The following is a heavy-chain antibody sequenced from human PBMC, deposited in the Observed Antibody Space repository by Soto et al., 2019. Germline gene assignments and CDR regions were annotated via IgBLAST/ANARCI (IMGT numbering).Heavy chain of an antibody. CDR3: AKGGSSWTEWFDP. CDR1: GYPLTAKY. CDR2: INPSSGGT. J-gene: IGHJ5*02. V-gene: IGHV1-2*02. D-gene: IGHD6-13*01. Sequence: ASVKVSCKASGYPLTAKYLHWVRQAPGQGLEWMGWINPSSGGTKEAQKFRGRVTMTRDTSISAAYMELSRLTSDDTAVYYCAKGGSSWTEWFDPWGQGTLVTVYS.